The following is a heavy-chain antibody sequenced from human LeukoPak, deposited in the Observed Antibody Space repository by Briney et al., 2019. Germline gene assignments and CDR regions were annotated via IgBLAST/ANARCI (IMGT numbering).Heavy chain of an antibody. J-gene: IGHJ3*02. Sequence: PSGTLSLTCAVSGGSISTTDWWSWVRQPPGKGLEWIGQIYHGGSTNYNPSLKSRVTISVDKSKNQFSLKLISLTAADTAVYYCARDGAATVAGYAFDIWGQGTMVTVSS. D-gene: IGHD6-19*01. CDR1: GGSISTTDW. V-gene: IGHV4-4*02. CDR2: IYHGGST. CDR3: ARDGAATVAGYAFDI.